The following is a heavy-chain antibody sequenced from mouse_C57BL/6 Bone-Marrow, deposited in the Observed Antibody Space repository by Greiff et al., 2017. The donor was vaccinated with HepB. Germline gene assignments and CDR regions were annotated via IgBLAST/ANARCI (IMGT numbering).Heavy chain of an antibody. CDR2: IYPGDGDT. CDR1: GYAFSSSW. D-gene: IGHD2-5*01. J-gene: IGHJ2*01. Sequence: VKLQESGPELVKPGASVKISCKASGYAFSSSWMNWVKQRPGKGLEWIGRIYPGDGDTNYNGKFKGKATLTADKSSSTAYMQLSSLTSEDSAVYFCARDYYSNYLYYWGQGTTLTVSS. CDR3: ARDYYSNYLYY. V-gene: IGHV1-82*01.